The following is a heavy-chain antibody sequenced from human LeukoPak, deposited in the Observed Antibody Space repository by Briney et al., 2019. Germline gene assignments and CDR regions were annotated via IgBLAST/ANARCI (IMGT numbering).Heavy chain of an antibody. CDR2: IGTAGDT. Sequence: GGSLRLSCAASGFTFSSYDMHWVRQATGKGLEWVSAIGTAGDTYYPGSVKGRFTISRENAKNSLYLQMNSLRAGDTAVYYCARDRGVGKGDYYYGMDVWGQGTTVTVSS. J-gene: IGHJ6*02. CDR3: ARDRGVGKGDYYYGMDV. D-gene: IGHD3-10*01. CDR1: GFTFSSYD. V-gene: IGHV3-13*01.